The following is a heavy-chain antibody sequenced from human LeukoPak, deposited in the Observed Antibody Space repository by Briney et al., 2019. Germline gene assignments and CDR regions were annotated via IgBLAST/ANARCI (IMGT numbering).Heavy chain of an antibody. Sequence: ASVKVSCKASGYTFTSYGITWVRQAPGQGLEWMGWISAYNGNTNYAQKVQGRVTMTTDTSTSTAYMELRSLRSDDTAVYYCARVSHYYGSEIEYWGQGSLDPVSS. V-gene: IGHV1-18*01. CDR2: ISAYNGNT. CDR1: GYTFTSYG. J-gene: IGHJ4*02. D-gene: IGHD3-10*01. CDR3: ARVSHYYGSEIEY.